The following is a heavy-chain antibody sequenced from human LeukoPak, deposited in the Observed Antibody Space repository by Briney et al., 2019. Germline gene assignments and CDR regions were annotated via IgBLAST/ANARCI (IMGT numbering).Heavy chain of an antibody. D-gene: IGHD1-14*01. CDR3: ARDGNPWNLDV. CDR2: IYYSGRT. J-gene: IGHJ2*01. CDR1: GGSISSYY. V-gene: IGHV4-59*01. Sequence: SSETLSLTCTVSGGSISSYYWTWIRQPPGKALEWIGYIYYSGRTSYNPSLKSRVTMSVDTSKNQFSLKLSSVTAADTAVYYCARDGNPWNLDVWGRGTLVTVSS.